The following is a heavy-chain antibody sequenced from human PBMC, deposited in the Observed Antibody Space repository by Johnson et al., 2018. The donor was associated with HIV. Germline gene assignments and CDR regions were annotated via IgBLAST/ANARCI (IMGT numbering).Heavy chain of an antibody. CDR3: ARGKLPAALRRGDAVDI. D-gene: IGHD2-2*01. J-gene: IGHJ3*02. CDR2: ISYDGTNK. V-gene: IGHV3-30-3*01. CDR1: GFTVSSYA. Sequence: VQLVESGGGLIQPGGSLRLSCVGSGFTVSSYAMHWVRQAPGEGLEWVAVISYDGTNKYYADSVKGRFTISRDNSKNTLYLQMNSLRAEDTALYYCARGKLPAALRRGDAVDIWGQGTMVTVSS.